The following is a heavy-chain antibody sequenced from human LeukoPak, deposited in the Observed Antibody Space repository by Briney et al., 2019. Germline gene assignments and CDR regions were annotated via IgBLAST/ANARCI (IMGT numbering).Heavy chain of an antibody. J-gene: IGHJ1*01. D-gene: IGHD3-10*01. CDR1: GFTFSSYA. CDR2: ISGSGAYT. Sequence: PGGSLRLSYAASGFTFSSYAMTWVRQAPGKGLEWVSTISGSGAYTYYADSVKGRFTISRDNSKNTLYLQMNSLRAEDTAVYYCAKYFASGSYYKLPHWGQGTLVTVSS. V-gene: IGHV3-23*01. CDR3: AKYFASGSYYKLPH.